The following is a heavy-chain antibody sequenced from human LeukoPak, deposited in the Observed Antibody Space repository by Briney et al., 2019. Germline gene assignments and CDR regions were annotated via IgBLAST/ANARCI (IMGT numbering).Heavy chain of an antibody. Sequence: GASVKVSCKASGYTFTSYYMHWVRQAPGQGLEWMGIINPSGGSTSYAQKFQGRVTMTRDMSTSTVYMELSSLRSEDTAVYYCARNQPPLLLWFGEGYMDVWGKGTTVTVSS. J-gene: IGHJ6*03. D-gene: IGHD3-10*01. CDR3: ARNQPPLLLWFGEGYMDV. CDR2: INPSGGST. CDR1: GYTFTSYY. V-gene: IGHV1-46*01.